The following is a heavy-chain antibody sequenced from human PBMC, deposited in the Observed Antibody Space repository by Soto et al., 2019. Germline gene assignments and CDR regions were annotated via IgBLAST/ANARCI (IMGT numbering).Heavy chain of an antibody. D-gene: IGHD3-9*01. V-gene: IGHV4-39*01. CDR1: GGSISSSSYY. CDR3: ARQDEYYDILTGYNY. Sequence: QLQLQESGPGLVKPSETLSLTCTVSGGSISSSSYYWGWIRQPPGKGLEWIGSIYYSGSTYYNPSLKSRVTISVDTSKNQFSLKLSSVTAADTAVYYCARQDEYYDILTGYNYWGQGTLVTVSS. CDR2: IYYSGST. J-gene: IGHJ4*02.